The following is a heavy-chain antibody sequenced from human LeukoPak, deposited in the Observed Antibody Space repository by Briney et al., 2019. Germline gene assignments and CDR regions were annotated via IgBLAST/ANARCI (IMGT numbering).Heavy chain of an antibody. J-gene: IGHJ6*03. D-gene: IGHD3-3*01. CDR3: ARVVVVTIFGVVGMRYMDV. CDR2: ISAYNGNT. CDR1: GYTLTSYG. Sequence: ASVKVSCKASGYTLTSYGISWVRQAPGQGLERMGWISAYNGNTNYAQKLQGRVTMTTDTSTSTAYMELRSLRSDDTAVYYCARVVVVTIFGVVGMRYMDVWGKGTTVTVSS. V-gene: IGHV1-18*01.